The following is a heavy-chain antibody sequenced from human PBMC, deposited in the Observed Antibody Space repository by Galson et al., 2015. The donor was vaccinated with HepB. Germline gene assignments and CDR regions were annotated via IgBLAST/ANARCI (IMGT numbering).Heavy chain of an antibody. V-gene: IGHV1-2*02. CDR2: ITPSSGAT. CDR1: GYTFTDYY. CDR3: ARDPGAFDV. Sequence: SVKVSCKASGYTFTDYYLHWVRQAPGQGLDWMGWITPSSGATYYAQKFQGRVTMTRDTSISTAYMELSSLRSDDTAVYYCARDPGAFDVWGQGTMVTVSS. J-gene: IGHJ3*01.